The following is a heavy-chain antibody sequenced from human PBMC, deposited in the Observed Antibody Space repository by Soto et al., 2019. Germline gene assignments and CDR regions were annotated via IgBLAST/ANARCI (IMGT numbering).Heavy chain of an antibody. CDR1: GGSISSYY. J-gene: IGHJ6*02. V-gene: IGHV4-59*01. CDR3: ARDTRGDSSGWYAVDYYYYGMDV. D-gene: IGHD6-19*01. Sequence: SEALSLTCTVSGGSISSYYWSWIRQPPGKGLEWIGYIYYSGSTNYNPFLKSRVTISVDTSKNQFSLKLSSVTAADTAVYYCARDTRGDSSGWYAVDYYYYGMDVWGQGTTVTVSS. CDR2: IYYSGST.